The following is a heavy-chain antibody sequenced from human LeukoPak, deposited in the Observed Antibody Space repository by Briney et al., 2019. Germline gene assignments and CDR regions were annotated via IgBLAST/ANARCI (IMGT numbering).Heavy chain of an antibody. J-gene: IGHJ4*02. CDR3: ASAWVYSGYGEFDY. V-gene: IGHV1-2*07. D-gene: IGHD5-12*01. CDR1: RFTFPGYY. Sequence: GASVPVSCQASRFTFPGYYLLWVQPAPGHGLDWMGWINPSGGGTNSAHKFQGRVTVTRDTSISTAYIELSRLRSDDTAVYYCASAWVYSGYGEFDYWGQGTLVTVSS. CDR2: INPSGGGT.